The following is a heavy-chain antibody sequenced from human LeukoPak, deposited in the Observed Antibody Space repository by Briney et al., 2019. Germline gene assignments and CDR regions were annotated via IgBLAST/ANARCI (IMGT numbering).Heavy chain of an antibody. D-gene: IGHD3-16*01. CDR3: AKASWVSSADAVL. CDR2: ISYSGGTT. Sequence: PGGSLRLSCAASGFSFASYAMTWVRQAPGKGLEWVSGISYSGGTTYYADSVKGRFTLSRDESRNTVYLQMNNLRVEDTAEYFCAKASWVSSADAVLWGQGTLVTVSS. J-gene: IGHJ4*02. CDR1: GFSFASYA. V-gene: IGHV3-23*01.